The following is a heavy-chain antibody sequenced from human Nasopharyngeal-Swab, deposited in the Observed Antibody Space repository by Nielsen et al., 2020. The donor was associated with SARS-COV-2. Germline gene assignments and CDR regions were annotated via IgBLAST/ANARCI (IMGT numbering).Heavy chain of an antibody. J-gene: IGHJ6*02. V-gene: IGHV4-34*01. CDR1: GGSFSGYY. CDR3: ARLCYGFWSGFRLPSGMDV. Sequence: SETLSLTCAVYGGSFSGYYWSWIRQPPGQRLEWIGEINESESTNYNPSLKSRVTISVETSKNPFSLKLSSVSAADTAVYYCARLCYGFWSGFRLPSGMDVWGQGTAVTVSS. D-gene: IGHD3-3*01. CDR2: INESEST.